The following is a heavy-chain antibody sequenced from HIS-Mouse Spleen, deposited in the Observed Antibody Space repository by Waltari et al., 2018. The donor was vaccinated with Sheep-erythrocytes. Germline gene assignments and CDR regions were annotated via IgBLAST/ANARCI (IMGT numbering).Heavy chain of an antibody. D-gene: IGHD7-27*01. CDR3: ARVYKITGAMYV. CDR2: INHSGST. J-gene: IGHJ6*02. Sequence: QVQLQQWGAGLLKPSETLSLTCAVYGGSFSGYYWSWIRQPPGKGLEWIGEINHSGSTNYNPSLKGRVTISVDTSKNQFSLKLSSVTAADTAVYYCARVYKITGAMYVWGQGTTVTVSS. V-gene: IGHV4-34*01. CDR1: GGSFSGYY.